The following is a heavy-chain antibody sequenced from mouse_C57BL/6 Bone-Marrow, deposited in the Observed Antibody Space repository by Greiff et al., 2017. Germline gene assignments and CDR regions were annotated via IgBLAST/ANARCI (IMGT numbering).Heavy chain of an antibody. CDR2: INPGSGGT. V-gene: IGHV1-54*01. J-gene: IGHJ4*01. Sequence: VQLQQSGAELVRPGTSVKVSCKASGYAFTNYLIEWVKQRPGQCLEWIGVINPGSGGTNYTEKFKGKATLTADKSSSTAYMQLSSLTSEDSAVYFCASQTSTTVGAREVLYAMDFWGKGTSVTVSS. CDR1: GYAFTNYL. CDR3: ASQTSTTVGAREVLYAMDF. D-gene: IGHD1-1*01.